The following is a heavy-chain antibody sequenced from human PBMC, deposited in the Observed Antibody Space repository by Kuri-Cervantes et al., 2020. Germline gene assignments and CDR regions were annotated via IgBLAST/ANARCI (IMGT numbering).Heavy chain of an antibody. CDR3: AKGPYNWNDDGMDV. Sequence: GESLKISCAASGFTFSSYAMHWVRQAPGKGLEWVAVISYDGSNKYYADSVKGRFTISRDNSKNTLYLQMNSLRAEDTAVYYCAKGPYNWNDDGMDVWGQGTTVTVSS. CDR1: GFTFSSYA. V-gene: IGHV3-30*04. J-gene: IGHJ6*02. CDR2: ISYDGSNK. D-gene: IGHD1-20*01.